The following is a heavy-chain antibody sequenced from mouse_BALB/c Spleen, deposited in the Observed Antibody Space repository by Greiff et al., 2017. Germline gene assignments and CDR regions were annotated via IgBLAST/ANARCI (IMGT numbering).Heavy chain of an antibody. V-gene: IGHV5-12-2*01. CDR1: GFTFSSYT. D-gene: IGHD2-4*01. CDR3: ARRGPYYDYDGGYFDV. CDR2: ISNGGGST. Sequence: DVKLVESGGGLVQPGGSLKLSCAASGFTFSSYTMSWVRQTPEKRLEWVAYISNGGGSTYYPDTVKGRFTISRDNAKNTLYLQMSSLKSEDTAMYYCARRGPYYDYDGGYFDVWGAGTTVTVSS. J-gene: IGHJ1*01.